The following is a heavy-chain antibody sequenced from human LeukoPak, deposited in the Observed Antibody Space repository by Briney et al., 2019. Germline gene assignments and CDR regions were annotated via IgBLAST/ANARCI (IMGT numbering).Heavy chain of an antibody. J-gene: IGHJ4*02. V-gene: IGHV1-2*06. Sequence: ASVKVSCKTSGYTFTDYYMHWVRQAPGQGLEWMGRINPRSGGTNYAQKFQGRVTVTRDTSISTVYMELSRLKSDDTAVYYCRLVTTGDYWGQGTLVTVSS. D-gene: IGHD3-9*01. CDR1: GYTFTDYY. CDR2: INPRSGGT. CDR3: RLVTTGDY.